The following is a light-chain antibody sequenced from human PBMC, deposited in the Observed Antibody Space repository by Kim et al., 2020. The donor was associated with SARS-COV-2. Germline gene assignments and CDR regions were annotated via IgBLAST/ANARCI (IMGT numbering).Light chain of an antibody. CDR1: QSVSSRS. CDR2: DVS. CDR3: QLYGTSFRYP. J-gene: IGKJ2*01. V-gene: IGKV3-20*01. Sequence: PGERITLSCRASQSVSSRSLAWYQQRPGQAPRLLIYDVSSRAPGIPDRFSGSGSGTDFTLTISRLEPEDFAVYFCQLYGTSFRYPFGQGTKL.